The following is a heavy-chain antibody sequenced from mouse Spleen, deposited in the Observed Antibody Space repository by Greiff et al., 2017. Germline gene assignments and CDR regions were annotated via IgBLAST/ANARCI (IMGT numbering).Heavy chain of an antibody. Sequence: QVQLKQPGAELVRPGTSVKLSCKASGYTFTSYWMHWVKQRPGQGLEWIGVIDPSDSYTNYNQKFKGKATLTVDTSSSTAYMQLSSLTSEDSAVYYCARMDYGSSSAWFAYWGQGTLVTVSA. CDR2: IDPSDSYT. V-gene: IGHV1-59*01. CDR1: GYTFTSYW. CDR3: ARMDYGSSSAWFAY. J-gene: IGHJ3*01. D-gene: IGHD1-1*01.